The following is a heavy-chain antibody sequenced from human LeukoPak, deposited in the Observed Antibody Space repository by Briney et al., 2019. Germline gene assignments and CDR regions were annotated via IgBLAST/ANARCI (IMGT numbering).Heavy chain of an antibody. V-gene: IGHV3-33*01. CDR1: GFTFSSSG. CDR2: IWSDGSTT. D-gene: IGHD3-22*01. J-gene: IGHJ3*01. CDR3: AREHHDSSTGAFDV. Sequence: GGSLRLSCVASGFTFSSSGMHWVRQAPGKGLKWVAVIWSDGSTTYYGDSVKGRLTISRDNSKSTLYLQMNSLRAEDTAVYYCAREHHDSSTGAFDVWGQGTMVTVSS.